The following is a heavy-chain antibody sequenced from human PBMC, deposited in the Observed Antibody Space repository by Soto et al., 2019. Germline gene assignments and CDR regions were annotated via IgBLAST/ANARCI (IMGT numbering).Heavy chain of an antibody. CDR2: TYYRSKWYN. CDR1: GDSVSSNSAA. D-gene: IGHD6-6*01. Sequence: SQTLSLTCAISGDSVSSNSAAWNWIRQSPSRGLEWLGRTYYRSKWYNDYPVSVKSRITINPDTSKNQFSLQLNSVTPEDTAVYYCARASIAARHPYYYGMDVWGQGTTVTVSS. J-gene: IGHJ6*02. CDR3: ARASIAARHPYYYGMDV. V-gene: IGHV6-1*01.